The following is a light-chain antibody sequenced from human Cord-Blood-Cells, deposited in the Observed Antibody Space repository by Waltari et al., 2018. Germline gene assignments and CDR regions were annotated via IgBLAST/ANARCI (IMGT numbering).Light chain of an antibody. CDR3: SSYTSSSGYV. CDR2: DVS. Sequence: QSALTQPASVSGSPGQSITISCTGTSSDVGGYYYASWYQQHPGKAPKLMIYDVSNRPSGVSNRFSGSKSGNTASLTISGLQAEDEADYYCSSYTSSSGYVFGTGTKVTVL. V-gene: IGLV2-14*03. CDR1: SSDVGGYYY. J-gene: IGLJ1*01.